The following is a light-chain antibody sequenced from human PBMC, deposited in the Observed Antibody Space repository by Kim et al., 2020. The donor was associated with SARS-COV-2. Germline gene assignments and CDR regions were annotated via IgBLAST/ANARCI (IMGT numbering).Light chain of an antibody. J-gene: IGLJ2*01. CDR3: QSYNRDNVI. CDR1: SGSIDDNY. Sequence: NFMLTQPHSVSESPGKTVTISCTRSSGSIDDNYVQWYQQRPGGVPTTVIYEDDQRPSRVSDRFSGSIDNSSNSASLTISGLRTEDEADYYCQSYNRDNVIFGGGTQLTVL. CDR2: EDD. V-gene: IGLV6-57*04.